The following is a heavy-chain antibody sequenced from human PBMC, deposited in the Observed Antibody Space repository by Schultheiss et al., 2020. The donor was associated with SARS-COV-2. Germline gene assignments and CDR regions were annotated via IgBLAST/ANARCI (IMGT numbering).Heavy chain of an antibody. V-gene: IGHV1-2*02. Sequence: ASVKVSCKASGYTFTGYYMHWVRQAPGQGLEWMGWINPNSGGTNYAQKFQGRVTMTSDTSISTAYMELSRLRSDDTAVYYCARDSITIFGVVTKFDYWGQGALVTVSS. CDR1: GYTFTGYY. CDR2: INPNSGGT. D-gene: IGHD3-3*01. J-gene: IGHJ4*02. CDR3: ARDSITIFGVVTKFDY.